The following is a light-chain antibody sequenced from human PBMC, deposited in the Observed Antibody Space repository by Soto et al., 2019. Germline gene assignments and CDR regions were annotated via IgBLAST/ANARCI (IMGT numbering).Light chain of an antibody. J-gene: IGKJ1*01. V-gene: IGKV3-15*01. CDR3: QEYNIWPPWT. CDR2: GAS. CDR1: QSVSSN. Sequence: EIVMTQSPATLSVSPGERATLSCRASQSVSSNLAWYQQKPGQAPRLLIYGASNRATGIPDRFSGSGSGTEFTLTISRLQSEDFAVYYCQEYNIWPPWTFGQGAKVDIK.